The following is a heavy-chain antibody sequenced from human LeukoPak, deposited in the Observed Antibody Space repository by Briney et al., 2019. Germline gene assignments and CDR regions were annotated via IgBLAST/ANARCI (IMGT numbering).Heavy chain of an antibody. J-gene: IGHJ4*02. Sequence: SETLSLTCTVSGGSISSSSYYWGWIRQPPGKGLEWIGSIYYSGSTYYNPSLKSRVTISVDTSKNQFSLKLSSVTAADTAVYYCARGGFYYGSGFDYWGQGTLVTVSS. D-gene: IGHD3-10*01. CDR2: IYYSGST. CDR1: GGSISSSSYY. CDR3: ARGGFYYGSGFDY. V-gene: IGHV4-39*01.